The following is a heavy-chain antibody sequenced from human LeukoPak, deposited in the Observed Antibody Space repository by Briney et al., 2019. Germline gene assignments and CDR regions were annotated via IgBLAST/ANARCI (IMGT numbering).Heavy chain of an antibody. J-gene: IGHJ6*03. Sequence: SQTLSLTCPVAGGSIGSGGYYWGWLRQHPGKGLEWIGYIYYSGSIYYNPSAKSRFTISVDTSKNQFARKMCYVTAPDTAVYYCARNYGDCGSTSCYGGMDVGGKGPTVTV. CDR1: GGSIGSGGYY. D-gene: IGHD2-2*01. CDR3: ARNYGDCGSTSCYGGMDV. CDR2: IYYSGSI. V-gene: IGHV4-31*03.